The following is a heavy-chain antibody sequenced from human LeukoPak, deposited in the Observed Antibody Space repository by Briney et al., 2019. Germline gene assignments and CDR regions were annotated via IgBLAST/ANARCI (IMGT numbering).Heavy chain of an antibody. J-gene: IGHJ4*02. D-gene: IGHD3-22*01. Sequence: ASVTVSCKASGYTFTSYGISWVRQAPGQGLEWMGWISAYNGNTNYAQKLQGRVTMTTDTSTSTAYMELRSLRSDDTAVYYCARVLLYYDSSGYFDYWGQGTLVTVSS. CDR2: ISAYNGNT. V-gene: IGHV1-18*01. CDR1: GYTFTSYG. CDR3: ARVLLYYDSSGYFDY.